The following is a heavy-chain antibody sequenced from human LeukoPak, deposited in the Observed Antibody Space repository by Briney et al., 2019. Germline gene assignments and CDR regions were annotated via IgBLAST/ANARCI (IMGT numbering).Heavy chain of an antibody. Sequence: GGSLRLSCAASGFTFSSYWMSWVRQAPGKGLEWVSFIYSGGNTHYSDSVKGRFTLSRDNSKNTLYLQMNSLRAEDTAIYYCARRAGEYSHPYDYWGQGTLVTVSS. V-gene: IGHV3-53*01. D-gene: IGHD2-15*01. CDR2: IYSGGNT. CDR3: ARRAGEYSHPYDY. CDR1: GFTFSSYW. J-gene: IGHJ4*02.